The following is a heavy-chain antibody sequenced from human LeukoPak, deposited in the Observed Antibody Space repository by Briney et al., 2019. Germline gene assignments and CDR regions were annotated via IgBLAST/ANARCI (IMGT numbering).Heavy chain of an antibody. V-gene: IGHV4-4*07. CDR1: GGSISSYY. Sequence: PSETLSFTCTVSGGSISSYYWSWIRQPAGKGLEWIGRISASGSTNYAPSLRSRVTMSVDTSTNQFSLKLSSVTAADTAVYYCATDISWFDPWGRGTLVTVSS. CDR3: ATDISWFDP. CDR2: ISASGST. J-gene: IGHJ5*02.